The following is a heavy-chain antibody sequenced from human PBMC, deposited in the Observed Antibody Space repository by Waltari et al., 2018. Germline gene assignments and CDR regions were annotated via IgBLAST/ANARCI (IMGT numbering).Heavy chain of an antibody. D-gene: IGHD3-16*01. J-gene: IGHJ4*02. CDR2: RWLEGGEE. CDR1: GFSLRHYG. Sequence: QLQLVESGGGVVQPGKSLRLSCAASGFSLRHYGMHWVRQAPGRGLGGVALRWLEGGEEYYADSVGGRFTISSDNSKNILYLHMDSLRVDDTAVYYCAKDAFGNTYMDHWGQGTLVTVSS. V-gene: IGHV3-30*18. CDR3: AKDAFGNTYMDH.